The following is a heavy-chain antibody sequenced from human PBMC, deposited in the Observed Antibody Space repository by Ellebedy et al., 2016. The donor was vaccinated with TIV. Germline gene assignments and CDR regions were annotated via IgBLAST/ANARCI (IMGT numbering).Heavy chain of an antibody. CDR2: FDPEDGET. CDR3: ATSRYSSGWWNYYGMDV. V-gene: IGHV1-24*01. CDR1: GYTLTDLS. Sequence: ASVKVSXXVSGYTLTDLSMHWVRQAPGKGLEWMGGFDPEDGETIYAQKFQGRVTMTEDTSTDTAYMELSSLRSEDTAVYYCATSRYSSGWWNYYGMDVWGQGTTVTVSS. J-gene: IGHJ6*02. D-gene: IGHD6-19*01.